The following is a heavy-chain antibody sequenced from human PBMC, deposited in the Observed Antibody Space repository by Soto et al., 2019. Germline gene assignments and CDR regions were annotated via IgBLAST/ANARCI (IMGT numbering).Heavy chain of an antibody. D-gene: IGHD6-13*01. J-gene: IGHJ6*02. Sequence: ASGTLSLTCTVSGGSVSSGSFHWGRIRQPPGKGLEWIGYIYYSGSTNYNPSLKSRVTISVDTSKNQFSLKLSSVTAADTAVYYCARVAAAGKDYYYGMDVWGQGTTVTVSS. CDR2: IYYSGST. V-gene: IGHV4-61*01. CDR1: GGSVSSGSFH. CDR3: ARVAAAGKDYYYGMDV.